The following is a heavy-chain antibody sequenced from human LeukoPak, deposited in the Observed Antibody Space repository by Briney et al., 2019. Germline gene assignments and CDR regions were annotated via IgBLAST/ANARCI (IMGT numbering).Heavy chain of an antibody. CDR3: ARELKGWDAFDI. CDR2: INPNSGGT. J-gene: IGHJ3*02. D-gene: IGHD2-15*01. Sequence: ASVKVSCKASGYTFTGYYMHWVRQAPGQGLEWMGWINPNSGGTNYAQKFQGRVTMTRDTSISTAYMELSRLRSDDTAVYYCARELKGWDAFDIWAKGQWSPSLQ. CDR1: GYTFTGYY. V-gene: IGHV1-2*02.